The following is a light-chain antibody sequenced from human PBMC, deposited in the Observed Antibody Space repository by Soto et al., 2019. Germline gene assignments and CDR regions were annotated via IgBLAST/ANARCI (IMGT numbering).Light chain of an antibody. CDR3: QQYNSYSGT. V-gene: IGKV1-5*01. CDR2: DAS. CDR1: QSISNW. Sequence: DIQMTQSPSTLSASVGDRVTITCRASQSISNWLAWYQQKPGKAPKLLIYDASKLESGVPLRFSGSGSGTEFTLTISSLQPDDFATYYCQQYNSYSGTFGQGTKVDIK. J-gene: IGKJ1*01.